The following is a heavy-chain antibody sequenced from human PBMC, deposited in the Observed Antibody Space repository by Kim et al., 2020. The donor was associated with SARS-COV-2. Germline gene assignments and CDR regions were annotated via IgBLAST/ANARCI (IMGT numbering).Heavy chain of an antibody. D-gene: IGHD2-2*01. J-gene: IGHJ4*02. CDR1: GYSFSTYW. CDR2: INPRDSDT. V-gene: IGHV5-51*01. CDR3: ARQGLSITLDY. Sequence: GESLQISCKSSGYSFSTYWIAWVRQMPGKGLEWMGIINPRDSDTRYSPSFQGQVTLSVDKPITAASVQWISLSASDTAIYYWARQGLSITLDYWGQGTLVTVSS.